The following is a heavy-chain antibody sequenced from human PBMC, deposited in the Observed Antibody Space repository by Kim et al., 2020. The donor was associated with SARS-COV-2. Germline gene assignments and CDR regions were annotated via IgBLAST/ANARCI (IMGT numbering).Heavy chain of an antibody. V-gene: IGHV3-23*03. J-gene: IGHJ4*02. Sequence: VKARFTNSRDNSKNTRYLQMNSLGAEDTAVYYCAKGGVGDIVVVPAAIDYWGQGTLVTVSS. D-gene: IGHD2-2*02. CDR3: AKGGVGDIVVVPAAIDY.